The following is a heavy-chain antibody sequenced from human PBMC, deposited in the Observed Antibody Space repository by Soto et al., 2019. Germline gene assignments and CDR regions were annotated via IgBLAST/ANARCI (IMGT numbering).Heavy chain of an antibody. D-gene: IGHD3-16*02. CDR1: GGSISRGDYY. J-gene: IGHJ4*02. CDR2: ISYSGTT. Sequence: TLSLACTVSGGSISRGDYYWSSIRQPPGKGLEWIGYISYSGTTYYKPSLRSRITISLDTSKNQFSLRLASVTAADTAVYYCARTNYDYVWGSYRFDYWGQGTLVTVSS. V-gene: IGHV4-30-4*01. CDR3: ARTNYDYVWGSYRFDY.